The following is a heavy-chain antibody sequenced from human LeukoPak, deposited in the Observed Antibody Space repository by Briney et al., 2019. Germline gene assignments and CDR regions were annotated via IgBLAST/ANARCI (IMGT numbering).Heavy chain of an antibody. CDR1: GFTFSSYW. CDR2: IKQDGSEK. V-gene: IGHV3-7*04. D-gene: IGHD3-22*01. CDR3: ARGRSALIGSYYYYYMDV. Sequence: PGGSLRLSCAASGFTFSSYWMTWVRQAPGKGLEWVANIKQDGSEKYYVDSVKGRFTISRDNAKNSLYLQMNSPRAEDTAVYYCARGRSALIGSYYYYYMDVWGKGTTVTVSS. J-gene: IGHJ6*03.